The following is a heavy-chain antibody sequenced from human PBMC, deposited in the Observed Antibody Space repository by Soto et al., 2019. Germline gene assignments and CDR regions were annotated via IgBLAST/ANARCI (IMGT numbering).Heavy chain of an antibody. J-gene: IGHJ4*02. CDR3: AKEGGLSGIYYISRSYYFDY. V-gene: IGHV3-30*18. Sequence: QVQLVESGGGVVQPGRSLRLSCVASGFTFSSYGMHWVRQAPGKGLEWVAIISYDGSNTYYADSVKGRFTISRDNSKNTLYLQMNSLRAEDTSVYYCAKEGGLSGIYYISRSYYFDYWGQGTLVTVSS. CDR1: GFTFSSYG. D-gene: IGHD1-26*01. CDR2: ISYDGSNT.